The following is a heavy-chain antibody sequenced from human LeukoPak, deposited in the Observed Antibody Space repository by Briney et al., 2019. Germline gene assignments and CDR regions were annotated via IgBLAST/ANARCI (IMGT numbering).Heavy chain of an antibody. CDR3: ARDKYYDSSGYYRPNDAFDI. CDR2: IKQDGSEK. Sequence: GSLRLSCAASGFTFSSYWLSWVRQAPGKGLEWVANIKQDGSEKYYVDSVKGRFTISRDNAKNSLYLQMNSLRAEDTAVYYCARDKYYDSSGYYRPNDAFDIWGQGTMVTVSS. V-gene: IGHV3-7*01. CDR1: GFTFSSYW. J-gene: IGHJ3*02. D-gene: IGHD3-22*01.